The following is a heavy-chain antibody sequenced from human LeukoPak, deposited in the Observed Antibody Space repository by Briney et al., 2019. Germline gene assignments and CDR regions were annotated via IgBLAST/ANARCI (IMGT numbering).Heavy chain of an antibody. CDR3: ARDHSSNYDILTGYYNPPDY. V-gene: IGHV3-48*01. Sequence: AGGSLRLSCAASGFTFSSYRMTWVRQAPGKGLEWVSYISSSSSTIYYADSVKGRFTISRDNAKNSLYLQMNSLRAEDTAVYYCARDHSSNYDILTGYYNPPDYWGQGTLVTVSS. J-gene: IGHJ4*02. D-gene: IGHD3-9*01. CDR1: GFTFSSYR. CDR2: ISSSSSTI.